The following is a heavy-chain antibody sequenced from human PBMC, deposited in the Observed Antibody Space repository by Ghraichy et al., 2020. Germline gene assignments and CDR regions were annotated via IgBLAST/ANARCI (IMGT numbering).Heavy chain of an antibody. Sequence: GGSLRLSCVGSGFTFGDYNLNWVRQSPGQGLEWISYISTSSRSIFYADSVKGRFTISRDNAQNSLFLQMKSLRDEDTAVYYCARASRVVRFYYYDGMDVWGQGTPVTVSS. D-gene: IGHD4-23*01. V-gene: IGHV3-48*02. CDR3: ARASRVVRFYYYDGMDV. J-gene: IGHJ6*02. CDR1: GFTFGDYN. CDR2: ISTSSRSI.